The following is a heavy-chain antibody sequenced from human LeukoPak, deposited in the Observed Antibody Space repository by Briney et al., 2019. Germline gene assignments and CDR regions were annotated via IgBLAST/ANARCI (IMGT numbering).Heavy chain of an antibody. CDR2: IYYSGST. Sequence: SETLSLTCTVSGGSISSHYWSWIRQPPGKGLEWIGYIYYSGSTNYNPSLKSRVTISVDTSKNQFSLKLSSVTAADTAVYYCARISLGYCSSTSCYQVSTGHYYYYMDVWGKGTTVTVSS. D-gene: IGHD2-2*01. V-gene: IGHV4-59*11. CDR1: GGSISSHY. J-gene: IGHJ6*03. CDR3: ARISLGYCSSTSCYQVSTGHYYYYMDV.